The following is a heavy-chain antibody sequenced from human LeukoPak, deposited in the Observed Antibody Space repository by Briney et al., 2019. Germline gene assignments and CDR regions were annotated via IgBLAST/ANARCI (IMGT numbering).Heavy chain of an antibody. V-gene: IGHV3-21*01. J-gene: IGHJ4*02. D-gene: IGHD6-25*01. CDR2: ISSSSSDI. CDR3: ERDISVDY. CDR1: GFTFSSYS. Sequence: PGGSLRLSCAASGFTFSSYSMNWVRQAPGKGLEWVSSISSSSSDIYYADSVKGRFTISSNNAKNSLYLQLNRLTPDDPACDYCERDISVDYWGQGTLVTVSS.